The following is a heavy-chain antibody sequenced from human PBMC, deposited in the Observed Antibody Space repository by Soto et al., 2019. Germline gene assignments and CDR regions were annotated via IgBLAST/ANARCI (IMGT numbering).Heavy chain of an antibody. D-gene: IGHD3-16*01. CDR2: ISAYNGNT. J-gene: IGHJ6*02. V-gene: IGHV1-18*01. CDR1: GYTFTSYG. CDR3: GRAYGSNYYYYGMDV. Sequence: QVQLVQSGAEVKKPGASVKVSCKASGYTFTSYGISWVRQAPGQGLEWMGWISAYNGNTNYAQKLQGRVTMTTDTSTSTAYIELRSLRSDDTAVYYCGRAYGSNYYYYGMDVWGQGTTVTVSS.